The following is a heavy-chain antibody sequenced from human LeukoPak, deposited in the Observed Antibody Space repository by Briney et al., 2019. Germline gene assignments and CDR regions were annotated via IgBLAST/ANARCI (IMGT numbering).Heavy chain of an antibody. J-gene: IGHJ4*02. CDR2: IYYSGSA. V-gene: IGHV4-31*03. D-gene: IGHD3-22*01. Sequence: PSETLSLTCTVSGGSISSGGYYWSWIRQHPGKGLEWIGYIYYSGSAYYNPSLKSRVTISVDTSKNQFSLKLSSVTAAGTAVYYWRRVPSTNYYDSRGYGGYFDYWGQGTLVTVPS. CDR3: RRVPSTNYYDSRGYGGYFDY. CDR1: GGSISSGGYY.